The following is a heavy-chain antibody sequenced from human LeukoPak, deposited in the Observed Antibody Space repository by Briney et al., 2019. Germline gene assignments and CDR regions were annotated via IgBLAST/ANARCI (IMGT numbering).Heavy chain of an antibody. CDR1: GFLFSRDS. D-gene: IGHD2-21*01. CDR3: VRDNPRCCGVIPGKIDYY. Sequence: SGGSLRLSCAASGFLFSRDSMNWVRQAPGKGLEWVAYINGGGSPIYYADSVRGRFTISRDNVKNSLYLQMNSLRAEGTAVYYCVRDNPRCCGVIPGKIDYYWGQGALVTVSS. V-gene: IGHV3-48*01. CDR2: INGGGSPI. J-gene: IGHJ4*02.